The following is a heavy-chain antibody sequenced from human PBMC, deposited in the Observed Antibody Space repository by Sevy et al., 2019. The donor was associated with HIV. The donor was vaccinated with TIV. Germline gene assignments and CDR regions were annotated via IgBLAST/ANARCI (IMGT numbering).Heavy chain of an antibody. Sequence: SGPTLVNPTQTLTLTCTFSGFSLSTSGMCVSWIRQPPGKALEWLALIDWDDDKYYSTSLKTRLTISKDTSKNQVVLKMTNMDPVDTATYYCARIRGIAVAGNYYYFGMDVWGQGTTVTVSS. CDR2: IDWDDDK. CDR1: GFSLSTSGMC. V-gene: IGHV2-70*01. D-gene: IGHD6-19*01. CDR3: ARIRGIAVAGNYYYFGMDV. J-gene: IGHJ6*02.